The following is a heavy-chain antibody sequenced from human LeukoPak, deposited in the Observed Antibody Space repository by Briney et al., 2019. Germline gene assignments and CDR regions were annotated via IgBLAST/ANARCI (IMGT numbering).Heavy chain of an antibody. Sequence: GGSLRLSCAASGFIFSTYAMTWVRQAPGKGLEWVSSISDDGGASYYAASVKGRFTISRDNSRKTLYLQMNSLRVEDTAVYYCAKDSPGVSCLDVWGQGTMVTVSS. V-gene: IGHV3-23*01. CDR1: GFIFSTYA. CDR2: ISDDGGAS. CDR3: AKDSPGVSCLDV. J-gene: IGHJ6*02.